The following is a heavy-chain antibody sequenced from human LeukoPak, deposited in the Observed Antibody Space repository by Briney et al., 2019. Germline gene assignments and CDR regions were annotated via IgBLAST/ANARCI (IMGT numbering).Heavy chain of an antibody. Sequence: SGGSLRLSCAASRFTFSSYAMSWVRQAPGRGLEWVSTIGGTGDKTYYADSVKGRFTISRDNSMDTLYLQMNSLKAEDTAVYYCAKDPVVYHGGGGWHYFDYWGQGTLVTVSS. CDR3: AKDPVVYHGGGGWHYFDY. J-gene: IGHJ4*02. D-gene: IGHD6-19*01. CDR2: IGGTGDKT. CDR1: RFTFSSYA. V-gene: IGHV3-23*01.